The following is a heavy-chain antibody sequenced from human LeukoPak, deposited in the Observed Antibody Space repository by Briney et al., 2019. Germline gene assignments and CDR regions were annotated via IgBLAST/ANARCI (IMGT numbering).Heavy chain of an antibody. Sequence: PGGSLRLSCAASGFTFSSYGMSWIRQPPGKGLEWIGEINHSGSTNYNPSLKSRVTISVDTSKNQFSLKLSSVTAADTAVYYCARQGVAGLWLWFDYWGQGTLVTVSS. CDR3: ARQGVAGLWLWFDY. CDR1: GFTFSSYG. J-gene: IGHJ4*02. D-gene: IGHD5-18*01. CDR2: INHSGST. V-gene: IGHV4-34*01.